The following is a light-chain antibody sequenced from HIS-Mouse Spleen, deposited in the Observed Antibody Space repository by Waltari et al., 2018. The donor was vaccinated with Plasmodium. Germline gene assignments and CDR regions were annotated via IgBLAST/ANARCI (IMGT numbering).Light chain of an antibody. CDR1: QCVISN. V-gene: IGKV3-15*01. Sequence: ELVITLSPPPLSVSPGERATLSCRASQCVISNLAWYQQKPGQAPRLLIYGASTRATGIPARFSGSGSGTEFTLTISSLQSEDFAVYYCQQYNSCSFTFGPGTKVDIK. CDR3: QQYNSCSFT. J-gene: IGKJ3*01. CDR2: GAS.